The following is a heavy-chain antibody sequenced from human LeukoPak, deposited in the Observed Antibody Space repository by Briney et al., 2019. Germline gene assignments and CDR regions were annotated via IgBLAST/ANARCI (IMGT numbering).Heavy chain of an antibody. CDR3: ATVIGGGVYDSTRLGSYYFDY. V-gene: IGHV1-24*01. CDR1: GYTLTELS. Sequence: ASVKVSCKVSGYTLTELSMHCVRQAPGKGVEWMGGFYPEDGETIYAQNFQGRVTMTEDTSTDTAYRELSSLRSEDTAVYYCATVIGGGVYDSTRLGSYYFDYWGQGTLVTVSS. CDR2: FYPEDGET. J-gene: IGHJ4*02. D-gene: IGHD3-22*01.